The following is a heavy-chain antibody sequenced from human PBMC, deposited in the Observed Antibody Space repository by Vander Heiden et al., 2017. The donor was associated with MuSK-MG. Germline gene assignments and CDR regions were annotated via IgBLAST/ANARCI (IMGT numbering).Heavy chain of an antibody. Sequence: EVQLVESGGDLVQPGGSLRLSCAASGLPFSSLNMNGVRQAPGKGLEWVSYISSSSSTIYYADSVKGRFTISRDNAKNSLYLQMSSLRAEDTALYYCARDRYCSTTSCYVYAFDIWGQGTMVTVSS. CDR2: ISSSSSTI. D-gene: IGHD2-2*01. CDR3: ARDRYCSTTSCYVYAFDI. J-gene: IGHJ3*02. V-gene: IGHV3-48*01. CDR1: GLPFSSLN.